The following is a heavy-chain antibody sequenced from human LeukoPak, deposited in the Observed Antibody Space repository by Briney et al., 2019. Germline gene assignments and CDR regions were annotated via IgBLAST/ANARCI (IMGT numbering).Heavy chain of an antibody. Sequence: GGSLRLSCAVSGFTLSSYAKTWVRQAPGKGLEWVSGIGGGGDNTYYADFVKGRFTISRDNSKNTLYLQMNSLRAEDTAVYYCAKDLGLTISGRLECWGQGTLVTVSS. CDR3: AKDLGLTISGRLEC. CDR1: GFTLSSYA. D-gene: IGHD6-6*01. CDR2: IGGGGDNT. V-gene: IGHV3-23*01. J-gene: IGHJ4*02.